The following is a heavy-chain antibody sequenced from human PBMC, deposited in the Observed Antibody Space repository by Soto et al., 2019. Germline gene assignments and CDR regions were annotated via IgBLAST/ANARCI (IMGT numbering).Heavy chain of an antibody. CDR2: ISSSSGTI. J-gene: IGHJ4*02. CDR3: ARVAMAAGGPGF. V-gene: IGHV3-48*01. CDR1: GYSFSSYS. D-gene: IGHD6-13*01. Sequence: PGGSLRLSCEASGYSFSSYSMNWVRQVPGKGLEWISYISSSSGTIYYADSVKGRFTISRDNAKNSLYLEMSNVRVEDTAIYYCARVAMAAGGPGFWGQGTLVTVSS.